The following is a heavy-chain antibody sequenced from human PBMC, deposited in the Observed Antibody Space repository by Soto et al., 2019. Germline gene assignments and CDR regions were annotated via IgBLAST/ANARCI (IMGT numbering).Heavy chain of an antibody. CDR3: ARVPFGSNGVTYFDY. J-gene: IGHJ4*02. CDR1: GGSISSGGYY. Sequence: QVQLQESGPGLVKPSQTLSLTCTVSGGSISSGGYYWSWIRRHPGKGLEWIGYIYYSGSTYYNPSLKSRVTISVDMSKNQFSLKLTSVTAADTAVYYCARVPFGSNGVTYFDYWGQGTLVTVSS. CDR2: IYYSGST. D-gene: IGHD1-26*01. V-gene: IGHV4-31*03.